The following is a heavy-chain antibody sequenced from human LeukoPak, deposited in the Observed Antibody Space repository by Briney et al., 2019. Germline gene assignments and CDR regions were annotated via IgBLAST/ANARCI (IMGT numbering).Heavy chain of an antibody. CDR3: AKFSRAADSY. D-gene: IGHD2-15*01. CDR2: IKQDGSVK. J-gene: IGHJ4*02. V-gene: IGHV3-7*01. CDR1: GFTVSSNF. Sequence: GGSLRLSCAASGFTVSSNFMSWVRQTPGKGLEWVANIKQDGSVKQYVDSVKGRFTISRDNAKNSLYLQMDSLRAEDTAVYYCAKFSRAADSYWGQGTLVTVSS.